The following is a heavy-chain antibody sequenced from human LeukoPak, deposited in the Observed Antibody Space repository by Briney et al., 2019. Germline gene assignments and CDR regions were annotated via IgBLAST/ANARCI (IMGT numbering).Heavy chain of an antibody. CDR3: ARDRVLGGSDFDY. J-gene: IGHJ4*02. CDR1: GYTFTSYY. Sequence: ASVTVSCKASGYTFTSYYMHWVRQAPGQGLEWMGIINPSGGSTSYAQKFQGRVTMTRDTSIGTAYMELSRLRSDDTAVYYCARDRVLGGSDFDYWGQGTLVTVSS. D-gene: IGHD2-8*02. CDR2: INPSGGST. V-gene: IGHV1-46*01.